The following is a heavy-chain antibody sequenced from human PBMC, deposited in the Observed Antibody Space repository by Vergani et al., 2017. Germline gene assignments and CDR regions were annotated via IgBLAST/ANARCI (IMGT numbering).Heavy chain of an antibody. D-gene: IGHD6-13*01. J-gene: IGHJ4*02. CDR2: IFSNDEK. CDR1: GFSLSNARMG. V-gene: IGHV2-26*01. CDR3: ARTAGIAAAGMFFWDY. Sequence: QVTLKESGPVLVKPTETLTLTCTVSGFSLSNARMGVSWIRQPPRKALEWLAHIFSNDEKSYSTSLKSRLTISKDTSKSQVVLTMTNMDPVDTATYYCARTAGIAAAGMFFWDYWGQGTLVTVSS.